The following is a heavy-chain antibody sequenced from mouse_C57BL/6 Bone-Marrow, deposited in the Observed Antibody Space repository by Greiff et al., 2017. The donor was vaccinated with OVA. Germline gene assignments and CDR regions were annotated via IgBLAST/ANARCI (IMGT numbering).Heavy chain of an antibody. CDR1: GYTFTSYW. Sequence: VQLQQPGAELVKPGASVKMSCKASGYTFTSYWITWVKQRPGQGLEWIGDIYPGSGSTNYNEKFKSKATLTVDTSSSTAYMQLSSLTSEDSAVYYCARTYYKRWYFDVWGTGTTVTVSS. CDR2: IYPGSGST. J-gene: IGHJ1*03. CDR3: ARTYYKRWYFDV. V-gene: IGHV1-55*01. D-gene: IGHD2-12*01.